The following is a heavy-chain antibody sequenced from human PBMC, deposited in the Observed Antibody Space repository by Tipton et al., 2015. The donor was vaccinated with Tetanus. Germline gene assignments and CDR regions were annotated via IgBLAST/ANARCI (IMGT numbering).Heavy chain of an antibody. CDR2: TYYTGST. Sequence: GLVKPSETLSLICTVSGGSMNSYYWSWIRQPPGKGLEWIGYTYYTGSTNYNPSLESRITMSVDTTKKRISLRLASLMAADSAIYFCARSIAAAAVWPYDFWGQGTLVTVTS. D-gene: IGHD6-13*01. J-gene: IGHJ4*02. V-gene: IGHV4-59*12. CDR3: ARSIAAAAVWPYDF. CDR1: GGSMNSYY.